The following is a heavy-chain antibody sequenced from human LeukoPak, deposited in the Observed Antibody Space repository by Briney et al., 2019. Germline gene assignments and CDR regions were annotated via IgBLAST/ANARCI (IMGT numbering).Heavy chain of an antibody. V-gene: IGHV3-66*01. D-gene: IGHD4-23*01. CDR3: AKGFGGNSVFDY. CDR2: IYGGGNT. J-gene: IGHJ4*02. CDR1: GGSISSSNY. Sequence: ETLSLTCTVSGGSISSSNYMSWVRQAPGKGLEWVSIIYGGGNTYYADSVKGRFTISRDNSKNTLNLQMNSLRAEDTAVYYCAKGFGGNSVFDYWGQGTLVTVSS.